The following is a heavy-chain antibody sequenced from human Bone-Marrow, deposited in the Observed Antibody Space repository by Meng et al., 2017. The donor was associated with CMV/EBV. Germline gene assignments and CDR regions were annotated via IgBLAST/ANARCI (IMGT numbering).Heavy chain of an antibody. CDR3: ARGNAPYGDYLLCGMDV. J-gene: IGHJ6*02. CDR2: IIPIFGTA. D-gene: IGHD4-17*01. Sequence: KVSCKASGGTFSSYAISWVRQAPGQGLEWMGGIIPIFGTANYAQKFQGRVTITTDEYTSTDYMELSSLRSEDTAVYYCARGNAPYGDYLLCGMDVWGQGTTVTVSS. V-gene: IGHV1-69*05. CDR1: GGTFSSYA.